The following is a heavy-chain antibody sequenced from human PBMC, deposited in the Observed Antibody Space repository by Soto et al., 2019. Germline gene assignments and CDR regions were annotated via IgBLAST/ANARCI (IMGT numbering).Heavy chain of an antibody. CDR2: IYYSGST. D-gene: IGHD4-17*01. CDR1: GGSISSSSYY. Sequence: SETLSLTCTVSGGSISSSSYYWGWIRQPPGKGLEWIGSIYYSGSTYYNPSLKSRVTISVDRSKNQFSLKLSSVTAADTAVYYCARGVTTVTTIDYWGQGTLVTVSS. CDR3: ARGVTTVTTIDY. V-gene: IGHV4-39*07. J-gene: IGHJ4*02.